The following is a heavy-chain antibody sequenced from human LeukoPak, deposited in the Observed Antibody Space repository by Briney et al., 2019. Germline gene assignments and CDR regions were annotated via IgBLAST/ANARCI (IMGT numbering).Heavy chain of an antibody. CDR3: ATITTIVEGAFDI. D-gene: IGHD3-22*01. CDR1: GGTFSSYA. Sequence: ASVKVSCKASGGTFSSYAISWVRQAPGQGLEWMGGIIPIFGTANYAQKFQGRVTITADKSTSTAYMELSSLRSEDTAVYYCATITTIVEGAFDIWGQGTMVTVSS. J-gene: IGHJ3*02. V-gene: IGHV1-69*06. CDR2: IIPIFGTA.